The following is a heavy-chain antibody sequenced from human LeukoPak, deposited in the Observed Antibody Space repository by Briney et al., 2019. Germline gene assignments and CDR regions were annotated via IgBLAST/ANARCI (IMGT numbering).Heavy chain of an antibody. V-gene: IGHV3-23*01. J-gene: IGHJ1*01. Sequence: GGSLRLSCVASGFTFSSYAMGWVRQAPGKGLEWVSAISGSGVTTHYAGSVKGRFSISRDNSKNTLYLQMDSLRAEDTALYYCAKRVVVGATSPYSDFQDWGQGNLVTVSS. D-gene: IGHD2-15*01. CDR2: ISGSGVTT. CDR3: AKRVVVGATSPYSDFQD. CDR1: GFTFSSYA.